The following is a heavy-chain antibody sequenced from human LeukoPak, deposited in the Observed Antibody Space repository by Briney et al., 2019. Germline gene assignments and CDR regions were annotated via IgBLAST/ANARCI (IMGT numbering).Heavy chain of an antibody. D-gene: IGHD4-17*01. J-gene: IGHJ2*01. CDR3: ARGDDYGDYNWYFDL. V-gene: IGHV4-31*03. CDR2: IYYSGST. Sequence: PSETLSLTCTVSGGSISSGGYYWSWIRQHPGTGLEWIGYIYYSGSTYYNPSLKSRVTISVDTSKNQFSLKLSSVTAADTAVYYCARGDDYGDYNWYFDLWGRGTLVTVSS. CDR1: GGSISSGGYY.